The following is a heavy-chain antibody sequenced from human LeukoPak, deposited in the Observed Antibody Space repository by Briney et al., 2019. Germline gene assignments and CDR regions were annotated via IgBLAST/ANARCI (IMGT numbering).Heavy chain of an antibody. CDR1: GFTFDDYT. CDR2: ISWNGGST. V-gene: IGHV3-43*01. D-gene: IGHD3-10*02. CDR3: AELGITMIGGV. Sequence: PGGSLRLSCAASGFTFDDYTMNWVRQAPGKGLEWVSLISWNGGSTYYADSVMGRFTISRDNAKNSLYLQMNSLRAEDTAVYYCAELGITMIGGVWGKGTTVTISS. J-gene: IGHJ6*04.